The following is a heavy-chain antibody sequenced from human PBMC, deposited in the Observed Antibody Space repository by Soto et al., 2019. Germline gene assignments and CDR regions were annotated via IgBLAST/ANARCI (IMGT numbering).Heavy chain of an antibody. Sequence: EVQLLESGGGLVQPGGSLRLSCAASGFTFSSYAMSWVRQAPGQGLEWVSAISGSGGSTYYADSVKGRFSTSQDNSKNGRYLQINSLRAEATAVYYCAQGEYNRNFGFWGQSTLVTVSS. CDR1: GFTFSSYA. V-gene: IGHV3-23*01. CDR3: AQGEYNRNFGF. D-gene: IGHD1-7*01. J-gene: IGHJ1*01. CDR2: ISGSGGST.